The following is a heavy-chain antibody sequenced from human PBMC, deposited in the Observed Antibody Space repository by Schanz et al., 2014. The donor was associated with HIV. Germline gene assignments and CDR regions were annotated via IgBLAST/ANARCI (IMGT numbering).Heavy chain of an antibody. CDR1: GFAFNNAW. J-gene: IGHJ4*02. Sequence: VQLVESGGSLVKPGGSLRLSCAASGFAFNNAWMSWVRQAPGKGLEWVAVISYDGSNKKYADSVKGRFTISRDNSKNTLYLQMTTLRIDDTAVYYCAKPEYDSRGNSQSHFDYWGQGTLVTVSS. CDR3: AKPEYDSRGNSQSHFDY. V-gene: IGHV3-30*18. CDR2: ISYDGSNK. D-gene: IGHD3-22*01.